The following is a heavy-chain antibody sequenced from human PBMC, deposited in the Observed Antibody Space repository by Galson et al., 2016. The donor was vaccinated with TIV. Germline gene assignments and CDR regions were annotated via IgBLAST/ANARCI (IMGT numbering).Heavy chain of an antibody. CDR3: TRGRFESGSYYNNGFDY. D-gene: IGHD3-10*01. J-gene: IGHJ4*02. CDR2: IDDSGST. CDR1: GGSFRGYY. Sequence: ETLSLTCGVSGGSFRGYYWTWIRLPPGKGLEWIGEIDDSGSTNTIPSLKSRLTLSVDTSRNHFSLQLNSVTAADTAIYYCTRGRFESGSYYNNGFDYWGQGTPVTVSS. V-gene: IGHV4-34*01.